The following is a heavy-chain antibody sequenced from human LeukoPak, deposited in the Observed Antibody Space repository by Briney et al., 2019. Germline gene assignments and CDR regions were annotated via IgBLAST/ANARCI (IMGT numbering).Heavy chain of an antibody. V-gene: IGHV4-59*01. CDR1: GGSISSYY. D-gene: IGHD2-15*01. J-gene: IGHJ5*02. CDR3: ARGAPSYGSGGSCYSGEFDP. CDR2: IYYSGGT. Sequence: PSETLSLTCTVSGGSISSYYWSWIRQPPGEGLEWIGYIYYSGGTNYNPSLKIRVTISVDTSKTQFSLKLTSVTAANTAVYYCARGAPSYGSGGSCYSGEFDPWGQGTLVTVSS.